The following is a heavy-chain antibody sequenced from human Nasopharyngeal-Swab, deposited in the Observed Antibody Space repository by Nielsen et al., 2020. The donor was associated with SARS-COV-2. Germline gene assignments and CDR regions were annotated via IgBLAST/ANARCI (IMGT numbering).Heavy chain of an antibody. Sequence: SVKLSCKASGGTFSSYAISWVRQAPGQGLEWMGGIIPIFGTANYAQKFQGRVTITADESTSTAYMELSSLRSEDTAVYYCARVGWYYYGSGSYYNHYYYYYMDVWGKGTTVTVSS. CDR2: IIPIFGTA. CDR1: GGTFSSYA. D-gene: IGHD3-10*01. CDR3: ARVGWYYYGSGSYYNHYYYYYMDV. V-gene: IGHV1-69*13. J-gene: IGHJ6*03.